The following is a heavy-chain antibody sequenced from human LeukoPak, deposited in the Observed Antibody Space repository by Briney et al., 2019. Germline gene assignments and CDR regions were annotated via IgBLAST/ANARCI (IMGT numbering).Heavy chain of an antibody. J-gene: IGHJ6*02. CDR2: ISWNSGSI. CDR3: AKEVARITIFGVAPPSSGMDV. CDR1: GFTFDDYA. D-gene: IGHD3-3*01. V-gene: IGHV3-9*01. Sequence: PGGSLRLSCAASGFTFDDYAMHWVRQAPGKGLEWVSGISWNSGSIVYADSVKGRFTISRDNAKNSLYLQMNSLRAEDTALYYCAKEVARITIFGVAPPSSGMDVWGQGTTVTVSS.